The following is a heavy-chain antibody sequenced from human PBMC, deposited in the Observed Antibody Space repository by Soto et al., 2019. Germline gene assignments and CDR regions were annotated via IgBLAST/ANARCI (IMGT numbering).Heavy chain of an antibody. D-gene: IGHD3-22*01. V-gene: IGHV3-21*01. CDR1: GFTFSSYA. Sequence: GGSLRLSCAASGFTFSSYAMNWVRQAPGKGLEWVSSISSSSSYIYYADSVKGRFTISRDNAKNSLYLQMNSLRAEDTAVYYCARDKFIDYDSSGPPIVYAFDIWGQGTMVTVSS. CDR3: ARDKFIDYDSSGPPIVYAFDI. J-gene: IGHJ3*02. CDR2: ISSSSSYI.